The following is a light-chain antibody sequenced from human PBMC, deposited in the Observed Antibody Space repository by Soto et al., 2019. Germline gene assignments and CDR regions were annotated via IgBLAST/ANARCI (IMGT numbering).Light chain of an antibody. CDR1: QSVGNNY. CDR2: GAS. CDR3: QQYCTSRT. Sequence: EIVLTQSPGTLSLSPGERATLSCRASQSVGNNYLAWYQQKPGQAPRLLIHGASSRATGLPDKFSGSGSGTDFALTLSRLEPAYFVVYSCQQYCTSRTFGNGTKVEIK. J-gene: IGKJ1*01. V-gene: IGKV3-20*01.